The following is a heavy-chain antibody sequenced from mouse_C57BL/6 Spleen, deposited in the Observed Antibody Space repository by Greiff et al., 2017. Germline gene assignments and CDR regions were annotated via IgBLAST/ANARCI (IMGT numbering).Heavy chain of an antibody. CDR3: ARSGSKRYFEV. J-gene: IGHJ1*03. D-gene: IGHD1-1*01. Sequence: QVQLQQPGAELVMPGASVKLSCKASGYTFTSYWMHWVKQRPGQGLEWIGEIDPSDSYTNYNQKFKGKSTLTVDKSSSTAYMQLSSLTSEDSAVYYCARSGSKRYFEVWGTGTTVTVSS. V-gene: IGHV1-69*01. CDR2: IDPSDSYT. CDR1: GYTFTSYW.